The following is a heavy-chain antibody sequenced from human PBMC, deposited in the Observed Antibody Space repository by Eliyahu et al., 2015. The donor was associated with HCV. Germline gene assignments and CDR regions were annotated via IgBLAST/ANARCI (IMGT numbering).Heavy chain of an antibody. J-gene: IGHJ6*02. CDR3: ARDAEICSGNICYSLRAGMDV. CDR1: GYPFTGYY. D-gene: IGHD2-15*01. CDR2: IHPNSGGT. Sequence: QVQLVQSGAEVKKPGASVKVSCKASGYPFTGYYMHWVRQAPGQGLEWMGWIHPNSGGTNYAQKFQGRVTMTRDTSISTAYMELSRLKSDDTAVYYCARDAEICSGNICYSLRAGMDVWGQGTTVTVSS. V-gene: IGHV1-2*02.